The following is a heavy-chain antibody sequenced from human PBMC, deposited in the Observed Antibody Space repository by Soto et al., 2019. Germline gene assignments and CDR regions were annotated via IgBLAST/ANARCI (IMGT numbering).Heavy chain of an antibody. V-gene: IGHV3-48*02. CDR2: IGRDGTIV. CDR1: GFTFNSYT. CDR3: TRDSAYSFDY. J-gene: IGHJ4*02. Sequence: EVQLVESGGGLEQPGGSLRLSCAASGFTFNSYTMNWVRQAPGKGLEWLSHIGRDGTIVAYADSVKGRFTISRDNAKNSLYLQMNSLRDDDTAVYYCTRDSAYSFDYWGQGALVTVSS. D-gene: IGHD1-1*01.